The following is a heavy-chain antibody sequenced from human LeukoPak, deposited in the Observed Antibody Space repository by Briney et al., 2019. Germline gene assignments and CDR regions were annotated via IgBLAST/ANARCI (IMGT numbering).Heavy chain of an antibody. CDR2: IYYTGST. D-gene: IGHD4-17*01. CDR1: GGSISSSY. J-gene: IGHJ3*02. CDR3: LTTVTPFGAFDI. V-gene: IGHV4-59*12. Sequence: PSETLSLTCTVSGGSISSSYWSWIRQPPGKGLEWIGYIYYTGSTNYNPSLKSRVTISVDTSKNQFSLKLSSVTAADTAVYYCLTTVTPFGAFDIWGQGTMVTVSS.